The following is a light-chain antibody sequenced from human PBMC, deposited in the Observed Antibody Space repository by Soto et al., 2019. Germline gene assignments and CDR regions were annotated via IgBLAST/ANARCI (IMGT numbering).Light chain of an antibody. Sequence: EIVMTQSPATLSVSPGERATLSCRASQSVSSNLACYQQKPGQAHSLLIYVASTRATGIPARFSGSGSGTEFTLTISSLQSEDFAVYYCQQYNNWPRETFGQGTKVEIK. V-gene: IGKV3-15*01. CDR2: VAS. CDR3: QQYNNWPRET. J-gene: IGKJ1*01. CDR1: QSVSSN.